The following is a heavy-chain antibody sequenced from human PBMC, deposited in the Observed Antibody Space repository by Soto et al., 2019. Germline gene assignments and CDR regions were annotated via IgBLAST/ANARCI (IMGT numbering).Heavy chain of an antibody. Sequence: GGSLRLSCAASGFTFSDYYMSWIRQAPGKGLEWVSYISSSGSTTYYADSVKGRFTISRDNAKNSLYLQMNNLRVEDTAVYYCARDRPDISNPTDHPMFDYWGQGTQVTVSS. V-gene: IGHV3-11*04. CDR3: ARDRPDISNPTDHPMFDY. J-gene: IGHJ4*02. D-gene: IGHD6-6*01. CDR2: ISSSGSTT. CDR1: GFTFSDYY.